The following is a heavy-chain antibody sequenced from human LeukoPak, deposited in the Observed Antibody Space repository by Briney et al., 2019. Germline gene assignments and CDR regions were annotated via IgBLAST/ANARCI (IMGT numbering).Heavy chain of an antibody. CDR3: ATTSTTVTTRQKYYFDY. CDR2: IIPIFGTA. Sequence: SVKVSCKASGGTFSSYAISWVRQAPGQGLEWMGGIIPIFGTANYAQKFQGRVTITADESTSTAYMELSSLRSEDTAVYYCATTSTTVTTRQKYYFDYWGQGTLVTVSS. CDR1: GGTFSSYA. J-gene: IGHJ4*02. D-gene: IGHD4-17*01. V-gene: IGHV1-69*13.